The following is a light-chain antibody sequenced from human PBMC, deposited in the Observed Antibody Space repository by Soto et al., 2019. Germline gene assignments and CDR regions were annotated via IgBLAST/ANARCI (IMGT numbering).Light chain of an antibody. V-gene: IGLV2-8*01. CDR3: SSYAGSNNWV. Sequence: QSALTQPPSASGSPGQSVTISCTGTSSDVGGYNYVSWYQQHPGKAPKLMIYEVSKRPSGVPDRFSGSKSGNTPSLTVSGLQAEDEAHYYCSSYAGSNNWVFGGGTKLTAL. CDR1: SSDVGGYNY. J-gene: IGLJ3*02. CDR2: EVS.